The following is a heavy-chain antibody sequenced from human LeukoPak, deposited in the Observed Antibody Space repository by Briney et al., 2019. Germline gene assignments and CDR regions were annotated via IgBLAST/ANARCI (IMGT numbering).Heavy chain of an antibody. J-gene: IGHJ3*02. CDR1: GYSFTSYW. V-gene: IGHV5-51*01. Sequence: GESLKTSCKGSGYSFTSYWIGWVRQMPGKGLEWMGIIYPGDSDTRYSPSFQGQVTISADKSISTAYLQWSSLKASDTAMYYCARPDCSGGSCPGKNAFDIWGQGTMVTVSS. CDR3: ARPDCSGGSCPGKNAFDI. D-gene: IGHD2-15*01. CDR2: IYPGDSDT.